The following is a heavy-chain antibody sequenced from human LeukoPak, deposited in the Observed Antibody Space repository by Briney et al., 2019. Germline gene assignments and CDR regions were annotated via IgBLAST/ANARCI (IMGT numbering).Heavy chain of an antibody. V-gene: IGHV4-59*12. Sequence: SETLSLTCTVSGGSISSYYWSWIRQPPGKGLEWIGYIYYSGSTNYNPSLKSRVTISVDTSKNQFSLKLSSVTAADTAVYYCARGYYDSSGIDYWGQGTLVTVSS. J-gene: IGHJ4*02. CDR1: GGSISSYY. D-gene: IGHD3-22*01. CDR3: ARGYYDSSGIDY. CDR2: IYYSGST.